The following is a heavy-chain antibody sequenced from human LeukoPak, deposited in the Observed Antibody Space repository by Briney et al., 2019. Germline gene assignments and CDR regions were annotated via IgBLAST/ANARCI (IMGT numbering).Heavy chain of an antibody. CDR2: INPNSGGT. Sequence: ASVKVSCKASGYTFTGYYMHWVRQAPGQGLEWMGWINPNSGGTNYAQKFQGRVTMTRDTSISTAYMELSRLGSDDTAVYYCARGYCSSTSCYVSGGDYFDYWGQGTLVTVSS. J-gene: IGHJ4*02. CDR3: ARGYCSSTSCYVSGGDYFDY. CDR1: GYTFTGYY. V-gene: IGHV1-2*02. D-gene: IGHD2-2*01.